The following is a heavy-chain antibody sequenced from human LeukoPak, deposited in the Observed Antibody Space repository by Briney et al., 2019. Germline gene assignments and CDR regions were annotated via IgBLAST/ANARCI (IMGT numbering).Heavy chain of an antibody. CDR1: GFTFSSYA. CDR2: IRGSGGST. V-gene: IGHV3-23*01. CDR3: AKPPVYSSGWYFEGTPFDY. Sequence: PGGSLRLSCAASGFTFSSYAMSWVRQAQGKGLEWVSAIRGSGGSTYYADSVKGRFTISRDNSKNTLYLQMNSLRAEDRAVYYCAKPPVYSSGWYFEGTPFDYWGQGTLVTVSS. J-gene: IGHJ4*02. D-gene: IGHD6-19*01.